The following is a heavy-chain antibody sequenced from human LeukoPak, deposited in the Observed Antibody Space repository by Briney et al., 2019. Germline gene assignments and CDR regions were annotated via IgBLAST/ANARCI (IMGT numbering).Heavy chain of an antibody. Sequence: SETLSLTCTVSGGSISSYYWSWIRQPPGKGLEWIGYIYYSGSTNYNTSLKSRVTISVDTSKNQFSVKLSSVTAADTAVYYCARLLWFGEYYFDYWGQGTLVTVSS. J-gene: IGHJ4*02. CDR3: ARLLWFGEYYFDY. V-gene: IGHV4-59*01. D-gene: IGHD3-10*01. CDR1: GGSISSYY. CDR2: IYYSGST.